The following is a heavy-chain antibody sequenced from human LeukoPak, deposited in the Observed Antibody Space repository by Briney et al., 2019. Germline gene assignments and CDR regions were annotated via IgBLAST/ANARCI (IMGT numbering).Heavy chain of an antibody. J-gene: IGHJ4*02. CDR2: INHSGST. CDR3: ASGGTMVRGVINFDY. Sequence: PSETLSLTCAVYGGSFSDYYWSWIRQPPGKGLEWIGEINHSGSTNYNPSLKSRVTISVDTSKNQFSLKLSSVTAADTAVYYCASGGTMVRGVINFDYWGQGTLVTVSS. D-gene: IGHD3-10*01. CDR1: GGSFSDYY. V-gene: IGHV4-34*01.